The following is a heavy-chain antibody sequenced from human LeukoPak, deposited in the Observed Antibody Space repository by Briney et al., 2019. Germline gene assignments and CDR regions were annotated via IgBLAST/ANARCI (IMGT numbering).Heavy chain of an antibody. J-gene: IGHJ5*02. D-gene: IGHD6-13*01. CDR1: GDSITNINYY. V-gene: IGHV4-39*06. Sequence: SETLSLTCSVSGDSITNINYYWGWIRQPPGKGLEWIATVYYTATTYSNPSLKSRVTISVDSSKNEVPLKVTSVTAADTAVYYCARDPVAGTGTDTWGQGTLVTVSS. CDR3: ARDPVAGTGTDT. CDR2: VYYTATT.